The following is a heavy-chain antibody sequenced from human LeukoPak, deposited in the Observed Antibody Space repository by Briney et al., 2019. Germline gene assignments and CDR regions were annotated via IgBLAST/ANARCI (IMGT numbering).Heavy chain of an antibody. J-gene: IGHJ4*02. CDR2: IYYSGST. V-gene: IGHV4-61*01. CDR3: ARHEGYGTSFDY. CDR1: GGSITSGNHY. Sequence: SETLSLTCTVSGGSITSGNHYWSWIRQPPGKGLEWIGYIYYSGSTNYNPSLKSRVTISVDTSKNQFSLKLSSVTAADTAVYYCARHEGYGTSFDYWGQGTLVTVSS. D-gene: IGHD5-18*01.